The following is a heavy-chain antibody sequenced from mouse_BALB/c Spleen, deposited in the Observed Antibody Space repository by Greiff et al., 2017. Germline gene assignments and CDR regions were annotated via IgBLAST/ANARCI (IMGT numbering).Heavy chain of an antibody. CDR1: GFNFKDYY. J-gene: IGHJ2*01. Sequence: VQLQQSGAELVRSGASVKLSCTASGFNFKDYYMHWVKQRPEQGLEWIGWIDPENGDTEYAPKFQGKATMTADKSSNTAYLQLSSLTSEDTAVFYYNAWGGNYFPFDYWGQGTTLTVSA. CDR3: NAWGGNYFPFDY. D-gene: IGHD2-1*01. CDR2: IDPENGDT. V-gene: IGHV14-4*02.